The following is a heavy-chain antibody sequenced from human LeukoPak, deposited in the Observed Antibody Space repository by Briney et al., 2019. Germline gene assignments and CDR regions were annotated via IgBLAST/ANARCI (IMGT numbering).Heavy chain of an antibody. CDR2: IYYSGST. J-gene: IGHJ6*03. V-gene: IGHV4-39*07. CDR1: GGSISSSSYY. Sequence: SETLSLTCTVSGGSISSSSYYWGWIRQPPGKGLEWIGSIYYSGSTYYNPSLKSRVTISVDTSKNQFSLKLSSVTAADTAVYYCARGYSSSSSRHMDVWGKGTTVTVSS. CDR3: ARGYSSSSSRHMDV. D-gene: IGHD6-6*01.